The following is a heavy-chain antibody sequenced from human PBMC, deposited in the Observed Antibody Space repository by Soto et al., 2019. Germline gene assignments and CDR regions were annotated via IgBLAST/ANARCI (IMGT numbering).Heavy chain of an antibody. V-gene: IGHV3-23*01. CDR1: GFTFYIYA. CDR2: ISGSGAGT. CDR3: ARVWERTVTTRKNFYGMDV. Sequence: ESLGLSCAASGFTFYIYAMTWVRQAAGKGLEWVSTISGSGAGTYFADSVKGRFTISRDNSKNKLYLQMNSLRAEDTAVYSCARVWERTVTTRKNFYGMDVWGQGTTVTVSS. J-gene: IGHJ6*02. D-gene: IGHD4-17*01.